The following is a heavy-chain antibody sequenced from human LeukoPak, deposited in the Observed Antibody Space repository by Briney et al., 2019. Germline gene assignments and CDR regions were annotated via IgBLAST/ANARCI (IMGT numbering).Heavy chain of an antibody. D-gene: IGHD3-16*01. CDR1: GFSFNSDW. CDR2: IKHDESEK. Sequence: GGSLRLSCAASGFSFNSDWMDWVRQAPGKGLEWVANIKHDESEKNYLDSVKGRFTISRDNAQNSLYLQMNGLRVEDTAVYYWTRRLDDWGQGTLVNVS. CDR3: TRRLDD. J-gene: IGHJ4*02. V-gene: IGHV3-7*01.